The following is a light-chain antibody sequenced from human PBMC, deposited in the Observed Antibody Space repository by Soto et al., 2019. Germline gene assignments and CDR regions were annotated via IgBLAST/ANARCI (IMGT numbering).Light chain of an antibody. Sequence: EVVLTQSPGTLSLSPWERATLACRASKSVSNYLAWYQQKSGQAPRLLIYGASSRASGIPDRFSGSGSGTDFTLTISRVEPEDFAVYYCQQYGSSPATFGQGTKVDI. CDR3: QQYGSSPAT. CDR2: GAS. CDR1: KSVSNY. J-gene: IGKJ1*01. V-gene: IGKV3-20*01.